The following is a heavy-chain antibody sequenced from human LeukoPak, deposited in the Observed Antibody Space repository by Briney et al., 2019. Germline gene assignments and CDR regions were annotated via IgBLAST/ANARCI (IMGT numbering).Heavy chain of an antibody. V-gene: IGHV3-15*01. J-gene: IGHJ4*02. CDR2: IKSRTDGGTT. CDR1: GFTFSNAW. CDR3: TSGLYLRPTTRWELQDY. D-gene: IGHD1-26*01. Sequence: GGSLRLSRAASGFTFSNAWSRWVRPAPGKWLEWVGRIKSRTDGGTTDYAAPVKGRFIISRDDSKNTLYLQMNSLKTEDTAVYYCTSGLYLRPTTRWELQDYWGQGTLVTVSS.